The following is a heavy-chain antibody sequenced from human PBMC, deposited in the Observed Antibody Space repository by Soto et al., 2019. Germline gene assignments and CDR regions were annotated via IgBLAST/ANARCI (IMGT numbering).Heavy chain of an antibody. D-gene: IGHD5-12*01. CDR2: ISANGGGT. V-gene: IGHV3-23*01. J-gene: IGHJ2*01. CDR3: AKSLSPGGYTWSFDL. Sequence: EVQLLESGGGLVQPGGPLRLSCAASGFTFSNSVMSCVRQAPGKGREWVSPISANGGGTYYASSAKGRFTVSRDNSKKTMYLNMNSLRVEDTGVYYCAKSLSPGGYTWSFDLWGRGTLVTVSS. CDR1: GFTFSNSV.